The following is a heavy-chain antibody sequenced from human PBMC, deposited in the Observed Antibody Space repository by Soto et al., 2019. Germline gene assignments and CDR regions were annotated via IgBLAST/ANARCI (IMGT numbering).Heavy chain of an antibody. Sequence: SETLSLTCAVSGGSISSGGYSWNWIRQSQGMGLEWIGYIYHSGSTYYNPSLKSRVTISVDTSKNQFSLKLTSVTAADTAVYYCARSMSPIQGYLDHWGQGTLVTVSS. J-gene: IGHJ4*02. V-gene: IGHV4-30-2*06. D-gene: IGHD3-10*02. CDR3: ARSMSPIQGYLDH. CDR2: IYHSGST. CDR1: GGSISSGGYS.